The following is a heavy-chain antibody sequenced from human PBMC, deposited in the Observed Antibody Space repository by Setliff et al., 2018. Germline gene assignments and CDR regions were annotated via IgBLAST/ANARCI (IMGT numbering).Heavy chain of an antibody. Sequence: GESLKISCTASGFTFGDYAMSWVRQAPGKGLEWLTFIRYDGSNKYYADSVKGRFTISRDNSKNTLYLQMNNLRDEDTAVYYCARDRWKVIVNRGDDAFDLWGQGTMVTVSS. CDR1: GFTFGDYA. J-gene: IGHJ3*01. D-gene: IGHD3-22*01. CDR3: ARDRWKVIVNRGDDAFDL. CDR2: IRYDGSNK. V-gene: IGHV3-30*02.